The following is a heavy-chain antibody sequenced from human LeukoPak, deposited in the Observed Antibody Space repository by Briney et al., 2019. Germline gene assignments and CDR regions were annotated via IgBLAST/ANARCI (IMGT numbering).Heavy chain of an antibody. CDR2: ISSNGVST. CDR3: ARRPSYYFDY. V-gene: IGHV3-23*01. J-gene: IGHJ4*02. CDR1: GSTFSSYA. Sequence: GGSLRLSCAASGSTFSSYAMSWVRQAPGKGLEWVSAISSNGVSTYYADSVKGRFTISRDNSKNTLYLQVNSLRAEDTAVYYCARRPSYYFDYWGQGTLVTVS.